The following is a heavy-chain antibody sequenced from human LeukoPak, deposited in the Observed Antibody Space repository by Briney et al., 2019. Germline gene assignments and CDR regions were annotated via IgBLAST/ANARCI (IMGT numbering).Heavy chain of an antibody. D-gene: IGHD1-1*01. CDR1: GFTFGDYA. CDR2: IRSKAYGETA. V-gene: IGHV3-49*03. Sequence: PGGSLRLSCTASGFTFGDYAMSWIRQAPGKGLEWVGFIRSKAYGETAGYAASVKGRFTISGDDSKAIAYLQMNSLKTEDTAVYHCTRDRGAYNLYDYWGQGTLVTVSS. J-gene: IGHJ4*02. CDR3: TRDRGAYNLYDY.